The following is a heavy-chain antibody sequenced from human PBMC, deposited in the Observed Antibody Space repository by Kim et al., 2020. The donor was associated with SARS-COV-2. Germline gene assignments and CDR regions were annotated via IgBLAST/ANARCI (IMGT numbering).Heavy chain of an antibody. V-gene: IGHV4-31*02. J-gene: IGHJ2*01. CDR3: ARDPTYGDYGWYFDL. D-gene: IGHD4-17*01. Sequence: PSLKSWITLSVDTAKNQFSLQLSSVTAADTAVYYCARDPTYGDYGWYFDLWGRGTLVTVSS.